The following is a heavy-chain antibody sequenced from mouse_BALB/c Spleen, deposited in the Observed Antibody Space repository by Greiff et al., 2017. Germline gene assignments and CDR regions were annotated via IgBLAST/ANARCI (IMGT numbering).Heavy chain of an antibody. V-gene: IGHV1-82*01. J-gene: IGHJ1*01. CDR1: GYAFSSSW. CDR2: IYPGDGDT. Sequence: QVQLQQSGPELVKPGASVKISCKASGYAFSSSWMNWVKQRPGQGLEWIGRIYPGDGDTNYNGKFKGKATLTADKSSSTAYMQLSSLTSVDSAVYFCARGGYGSSYWYFDVWGAGTTVTVSS. CDR3: ARGGYGSSYWYFDV. D-gene: IGHD1-1*01.